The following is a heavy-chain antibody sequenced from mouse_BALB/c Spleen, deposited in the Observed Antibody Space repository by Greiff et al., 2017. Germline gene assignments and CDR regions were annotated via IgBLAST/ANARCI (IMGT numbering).Heavy chain of an antibody. CDR2: IWSGGST. V-gene: IGHV2-4-1*01. CDR3: ASGLYYGYDSFAY. J-gene: IGHJ3*01. CDR1: GFSLTSYG. Sequence: VQLQESGPGLVQPSQSLSITCTVSGFSLTSYGVHWVRQSPGKGLEWLGVIWSGGSTDYNAAFISRLSISKDNSKSQVFFKMNSLQADDTAIYYCASGLYYGYDSFAYWGQGTLVTVSA. D-gene: IGHD2-2*01.